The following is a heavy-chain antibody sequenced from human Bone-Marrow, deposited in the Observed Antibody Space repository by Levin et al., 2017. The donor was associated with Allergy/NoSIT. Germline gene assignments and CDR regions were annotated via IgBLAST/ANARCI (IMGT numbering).Heavy chain of an antibody. D-gene: IGHD3-3*01. CDR3: ARGIAIFGVVLAVNDAFDI. CDR2: VSHSGIT. V-gene: IGHV4-31*03. J-gene: IGHJ3*02. CDR1: GGSISSGVYF. Sequence: LRLSCTVSGGSISSGVYFWSWIRQLPGKGLDWIGYVSHSGITFYNQSLKSRVTISGDTSKNLFSLNLSSVTAADTAVYYCARGIAIFGVVLAVNDAFDIWGQGTMVTVSS.